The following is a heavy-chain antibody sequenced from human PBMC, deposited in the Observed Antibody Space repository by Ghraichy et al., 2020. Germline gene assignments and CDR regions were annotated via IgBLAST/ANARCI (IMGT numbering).Heavy chain of an antibody. CDR3: VKDAYSSSWYAPFDY. CDR1: GFTFSSYA. Sequence: GGSLRLSCSASGFTFSSYAMHWVRQAPGKGLEYVSAISSNGGSTYYADSVKGRFTISRDNSKNTLYLQMSSLRAEDTAVHYCVKDAYSSSWYAPFDYWGQGTLVTVSS. D-gene: IGHD6-13*01. J-gene: IGHJ4*02. CDR2: ISSNGGST. V-gene: IGHV3-64D*06.